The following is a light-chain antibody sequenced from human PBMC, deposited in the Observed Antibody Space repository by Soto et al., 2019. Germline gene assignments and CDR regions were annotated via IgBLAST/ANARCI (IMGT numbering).Light chain of an antibody. CDR2: EDN. CDR1: SGSIASNY. V-gene: IGLV6-57*04. Sequence: NFMLTQPHSVSESPGKTVTISCTRSSGSIASNYVQWYQQRPGSAPTTVIYEDNQRPSGVPDRFSGSIDSSSNSASLTLSGLKTEDEADYYCQSYDSSIVVFGGGTKLAVL. J-gene: IGLJ2*01. CDR3: QSYDSSIVV.